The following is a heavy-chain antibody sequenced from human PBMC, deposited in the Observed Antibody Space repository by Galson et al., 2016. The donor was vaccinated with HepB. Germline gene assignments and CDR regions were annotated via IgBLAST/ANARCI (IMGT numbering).Heavy chain of an antibody. CDR3: ARLTLPGICCYFYY. CDR1: GFTFSNYA. Sequence: SLRLSCAASGFTFSNYAMSWVRQAPGRGLEWIASISGSADHTYYADSVKGRFTISRDTYNTVYLQINSLRAEDTAIYYCARLTLPGICCYFYYWGQGTLVTVSS. J-gene: IGHJ4*02. CDR2: ISGSADHT. D-gene: IGHD3-9*01. V-gene: IGHV3-23*01.